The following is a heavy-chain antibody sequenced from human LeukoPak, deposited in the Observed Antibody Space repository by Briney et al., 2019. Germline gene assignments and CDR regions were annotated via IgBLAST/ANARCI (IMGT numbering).Heavy chain of an antibody. V-gene: IGHV3-74*01. D-gene: IGHD1-26*01. CDR2: IKTDGSST. Sequence: GGSLRLSCAASGFTFRSYWMHWVRQAPGKGLVWVSRIKTDGSSTYYADSVKGRFTISRDNSKNTLYLQMNSLRAEDTAVYYCARGGSYLSAFDIWGQGTMVTVSS. J-gene: IGHJ3*02. CDR1: GFTFRSYW. CDR3: ARGGSYLSAFDI.